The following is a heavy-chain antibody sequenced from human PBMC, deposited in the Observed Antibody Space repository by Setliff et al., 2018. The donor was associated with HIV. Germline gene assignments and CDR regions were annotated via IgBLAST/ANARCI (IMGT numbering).Heavy chain of an antibody. Sequence: LRLSCAASGFTFSTYSMNWVRQAPGKGLEWVSYISGTSGTMYYADSVKGRFTISRDNAKNSLFLQMNSLTAEDTAVYYCARWGYDYAGWGQGTLVTVSS. CDR2: ISGTSGTM. CDR1: GFTFSTYS. D-gene: IGHD4-17*01. V-gene: IGHV3-48*01. CDR3: ARWGYDYAG. J-gene: IGHJ4*02.